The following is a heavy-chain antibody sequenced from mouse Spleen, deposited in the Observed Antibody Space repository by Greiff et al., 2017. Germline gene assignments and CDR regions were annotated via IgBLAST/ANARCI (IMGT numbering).Heavy chain of an antibody. CDR2: INPNNGGT. Sequence: EVQLQQSGPELVKPGASVKMSCKASGYTFTDYNMHWVKQSHGKSLEWIGYINPNNGGTSYNQKFKGKATLTVNKSSSTAYMELRSLTSEDSAVYYCARWGIYYDYDRYWGQGTLVTVSA. V-gene: IGHV1-22*01. J-gene: IGHJ3*01. CDR1: GYTFTDYN. D-gene: IGHD2-4*01. CDR3: ARWGIYYDYDRY.